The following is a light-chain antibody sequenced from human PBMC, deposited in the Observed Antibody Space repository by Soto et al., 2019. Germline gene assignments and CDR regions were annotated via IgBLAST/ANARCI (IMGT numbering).Light chain of an antibody. J-gene: IGKJ4*01. Sequence: AIQMTQSPSSLSASVGDRVTITCRASQGIRNGLGWYQQKPGKAPKLLIYAASSLQSGVPSRFSDSGSGTDFTLTISSLQPEYFATYYCLQDYNYPLTFGGGTKVEIK. CDR3: LQDYNYPLT. CDR2: AAS. CDR1: QGIRNG. V-gene: IGKV1-6*01.